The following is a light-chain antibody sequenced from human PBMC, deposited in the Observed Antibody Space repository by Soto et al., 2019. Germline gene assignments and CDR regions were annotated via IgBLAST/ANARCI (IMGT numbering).Light chain of an antibody. CDR2: EVT. J-gene: IGLJ1*01. V-gene: IGLV2-8*01. Sequence: LTQPPSASGSPGQSVTISCTGTSSDVGGYNYVSWYQQRPGKAPKLIIYEVTKRPSGVPDRFSGSKSGNTASLTVSGLQAEDEADYYCTSYAGRNNLGVFGTGTKVTVL. CDR1: SSDVGGYNY. CDR3: TSYAGRNNLGV.